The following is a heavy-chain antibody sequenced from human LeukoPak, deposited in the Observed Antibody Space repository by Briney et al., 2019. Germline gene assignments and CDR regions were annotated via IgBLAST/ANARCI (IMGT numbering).Heavy chain of an antibody. J-gene: IGHJ3*02. D-gene: IGHD1-26*01. V-gene: IGHV3-7*01. CDR3: ARWWELLLGDAFDI. CDR1: GFTFSSYW. Sequence: PGGSLRLSCAASGFTFSSYWMSWVRQAPGKELEWVANIKQDGSEKYYVDSVKGRSTISRDNAKNSLYLQMNGLRAEDTAVYYCARWWELLLGDAFDIWGQGTMVTVSS. CDR2: IKQDGSEK.